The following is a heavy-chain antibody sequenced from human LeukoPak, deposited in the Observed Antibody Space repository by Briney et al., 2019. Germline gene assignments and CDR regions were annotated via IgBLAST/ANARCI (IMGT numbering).Heavy chain of an antibody. J-gene: IGHJ4*02. CDR2: IYYRGST. D-gene: IGHD2-21*02. CDR3: ARGWGPAYCGGDCHRHFDY. CDR1: GVSISSGGYS. V-gene: IGHV4-30-4*07. Sequence: SQTLSLTCAVSGVSISSGGYSWSWIRQPPGKGLECIGFIYYRGSTYYNPSRKSRVTISVDTSKNQFSLKLASVSAADTAVYYCARGWGPAYCGGDCHRHFDYWGQGTLVTVSS.